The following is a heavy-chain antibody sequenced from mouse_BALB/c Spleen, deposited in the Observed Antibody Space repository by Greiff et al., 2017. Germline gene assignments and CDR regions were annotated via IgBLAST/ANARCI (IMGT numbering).Heavy chain of an antibody. V-gene: IGHV14-4*02. CDR3: NAGDGFAY. CDR2: IDPEYGDT. Sequence: VQLKESGAELVRSGASVKLSCTASGFNIKDYYMHWVKQRPEQGLEWIGWIDPEYGDTEYAPKFQGKATMTADTSSNTAYLQLSSLTSEDTAVYYCNAGDGFAYWGQGTLVTVSA. CDR1: GFNIKDYY. J-gene: IGHJ3*01.